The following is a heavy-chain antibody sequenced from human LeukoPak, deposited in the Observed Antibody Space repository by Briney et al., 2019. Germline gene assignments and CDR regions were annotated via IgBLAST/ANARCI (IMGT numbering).Heavy chain of an antibody. J-gene: IGHJ5*02. CDR2: ISWDGDNT. Sequence: GGSLRLSCAASGFTFDDYTMHWVRQAPGKGLEWVSLISWDGDNTYYADSVKGRFTISRDNAENSLYLQVNSLRAEDTALYFCAKDPSYYYDSGGSGWFDLWGQGTLVTVSS. CDR3: AKDPSYYYDSGGSGWFDL. V-gene: IGHV3-43*01. D-gene: IGHD3-22*01. CDR1: GFTFDDYT.